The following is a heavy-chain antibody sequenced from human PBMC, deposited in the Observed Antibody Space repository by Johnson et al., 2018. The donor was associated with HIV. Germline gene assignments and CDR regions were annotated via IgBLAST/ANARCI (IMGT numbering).Heavy chain of an antibody. J-gene: IGHJ3*02. V-gene: IGHV3-30-3*01. D-gene: IGHD3-10*01. CDR2: ISYDGNNR. Sequence: QVQLLESGGGVVQPGRSLRLSCAASGFTFSSYAMHWVRQAPGKGLEWVAVISYDGNNRYYADSVKGRFTISRDNSKNTLYLQMNSLRAEDTAVYYCARDPPYGSGTYFDAFDIWGQGTMVTVSS. CDR3: ARDPPYGSGTYFDAFDI. CDR1: GFTFSSYA.